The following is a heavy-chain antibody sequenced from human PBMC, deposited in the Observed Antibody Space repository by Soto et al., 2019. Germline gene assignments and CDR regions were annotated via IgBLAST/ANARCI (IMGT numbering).Heavy chain of an antibody. V-gene: IGHV4-4*07. CDR3: ARGGGYSYGYRY. CDR2: IYITAET. J-gene: IGHJ1*01. CDR1: GASLNDYY. Sequence: SETLSLTCTVSGASLNDYYWAWIRQSAGGGLEWLGRIYITAETNYNPSLESRISMSVDTSKNQFSLKVKSVTAAATAAYYRARGGGYSYGYRYWGQGTLVTVSS. D-gene: IGHD5-18*01.